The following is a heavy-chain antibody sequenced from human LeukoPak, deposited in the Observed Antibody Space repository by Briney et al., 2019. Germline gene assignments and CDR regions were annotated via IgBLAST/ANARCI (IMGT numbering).Heavy chain of an antibody. J-gene: IGHJ4*02. D-gene: IGHD3-9*01. CDR2: ISWNSGSI. CDR1: GFTFDDYA. CDR3: AKASHLRYFDWLHYFDY. V-gene: IGHV3-9*01. Sequence: PGRSLRLSCAASGFTFDDYAMHWVRQAPGKGLEWVSGISWNSGSIGYADSVKGRFTISRDNAKNSLYLQMNSLRAEDTALYYCAKASHLRYFDWLHYFDYWGQGTLVTVSS.